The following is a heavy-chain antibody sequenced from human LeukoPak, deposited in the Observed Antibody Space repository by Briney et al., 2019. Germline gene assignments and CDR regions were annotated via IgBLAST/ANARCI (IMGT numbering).Heavy chain of an antibody. CDR2: MNPNSGNT. J-gene: IGHJ4*02. V-gene: IGHV1-8*01. CDR1: GYTFTSYD. D-gene: IGHD3-10*01. CDR3: ARGSRMSGVRGVTFDY. Sequence: ASVKVSCKASGYTFTSYDTNWVRQATGQGLEWMGWMNPNSGNTGYAQKFQGRVTMTRNTSITTAYMELSSLRSEDTAVYYCARGSRMSGVRGVTFDYWGRGSLVTVSS.